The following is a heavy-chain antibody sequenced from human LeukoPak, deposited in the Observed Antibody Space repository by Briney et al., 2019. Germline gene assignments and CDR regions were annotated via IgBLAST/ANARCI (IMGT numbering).Heavy chain of an antibody. V-gene: IGHV1-18*01. CDR1: GYTFTSYG. Sequence: GASVKVSCKASGYTFTSYGISWVRQAPGQGLEWMGWISAYNGNTNYAQKLQGRVTMTTDTSTSTVYMEPRSLRSDDTAVYYCARVWIMEDYYDSSGPNTGAFDIWGQGTMVTVSS. D-gene: IGHD3-22*01. J-gene: IGHJ3*02. CDR2: ISAYNGNT. CDR3: ARVWIMEDYYDSSGPNTGAFDI.